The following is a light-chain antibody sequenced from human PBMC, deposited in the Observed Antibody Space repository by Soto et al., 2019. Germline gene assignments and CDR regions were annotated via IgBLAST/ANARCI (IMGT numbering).Light chain of an antibody. V-gene: IGLV2-14*01. J-gene: IGLJ2*01. CDR1: SRDVGGYNY. Sequence: QSALTQPASVSGSPGQSITISCTGTSRDVGGYNYVSWYQQHPGKAPKLMIYDVSNRPSGVSNRFSGSKSGNTASLTSSGLQAEDEADYYCSSYTSSSPSFGGGTQLTVL. CDR2: DVS. CDR3: SSYTSSSPS.